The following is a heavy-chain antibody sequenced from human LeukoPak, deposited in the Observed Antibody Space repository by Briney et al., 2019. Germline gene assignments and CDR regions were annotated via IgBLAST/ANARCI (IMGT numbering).Heavy chain of an antibody. Sequence: ASVKVSCKPSGSTFTGAYMHWVRQAPGQGLEWMGWINLNSGETKFAQKFQGRVTMTRDTSISTVYMDLGGLRSDDTAVYYCARVLFNSGYDYWGQGSLVTVSS. V-gene: IGHV1-2*02. CDR2: INLNSGET. CDR1: GSTFTGAY. J-gene: IGHJ4*02. CDR3: ARVLFNSGYDY. D-gene: IGHD3-9*01.